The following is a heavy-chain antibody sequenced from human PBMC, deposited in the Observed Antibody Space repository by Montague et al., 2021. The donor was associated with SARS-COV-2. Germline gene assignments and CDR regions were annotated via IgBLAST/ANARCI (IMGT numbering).Heavy chain of an antibody. D-gene: IGHD3-22*01. CDR3: ARERSADYYDGSGYHSYKYGMDV. J-gene: IGHJ6*02. CDR2: IYTSGSS. CDR1: GGSVSSGSYY. Sequence: TLSLTCTVSGGSVSSGSYYWSWIRQPAGKGLEWIGRIYTSGSSNYNPSLKSRVTISVDTSKNQFSPKVSSVTAADTAVCYCARERSADYYDGSGYHSYKYGMDVWGQGTTVTVSS. V-gene: IGHV4-61*02.